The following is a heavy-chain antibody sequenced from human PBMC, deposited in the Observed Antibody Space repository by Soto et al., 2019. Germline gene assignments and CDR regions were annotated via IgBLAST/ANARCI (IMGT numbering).Heavy chain of an antibody. V-gene: IGHV3-73*01. D-gene: IGHD6-19*01. CDR1: GFTFSGSA. CDR3: TRQDLSSGWYGDGMDV. Sequence: PGGSLRLSCAASGFTFSGSAMHWVRQASGKGLEWVGRIRSKANSYATAYAASVKGRFTISRDDSKNTAYLQMNSLKTEDTAVYYCTRQDLSSGWYGDGMDVWGQGTTVTVSS. CDR2: IRSKANSYAT. J-gene: IGHJ6*02.